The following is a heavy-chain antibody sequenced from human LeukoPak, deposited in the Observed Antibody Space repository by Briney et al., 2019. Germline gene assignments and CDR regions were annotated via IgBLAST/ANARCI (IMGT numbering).Heavy chain of an antibody. J-gene: IGHJ4*02. CDR2: ISSSSSYI. Sequence: GGSLRLSCAASGFTFSSYSMNWVRQAPGKGLEWVSSISSSSSYIYYADSVKGRFTISRDNAKNPLYLQMNSLRAEDTAVYYCARDVFSYDSSGYYHYWGQGTLVTVSS. CDR1: GFTFSSYS. V-gene: IGHV3-21*01. CDR3: ARDVFSYDSSGYYHY. D-gene: IGHD3-22*01.